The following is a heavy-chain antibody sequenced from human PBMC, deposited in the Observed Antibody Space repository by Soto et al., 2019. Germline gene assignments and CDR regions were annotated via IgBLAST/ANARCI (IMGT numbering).Heavy chain of an antibody. J-gene: IGHJ6*03. CDR2: IYYSGST. V-gene: IGHV4-59*08. CDR3: AGMVAATSAATTGYYYMDV. CDR1: GGSISSYY. Sequence: SETLSLASTVSGGSISSYYWSWIRQPPGKGLEWIGYIYYSGSTNYNPSLKSRVTISVDTSKNQFSLKLSSVTAADTAVYYCAGMVAATSAATTGYYYMDVWGKGTTVTVSS. D-gene: IGHD2-15*01.